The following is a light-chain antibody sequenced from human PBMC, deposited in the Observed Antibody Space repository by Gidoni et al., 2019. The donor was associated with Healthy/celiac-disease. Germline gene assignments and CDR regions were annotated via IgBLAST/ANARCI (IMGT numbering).Light chain of an antibody. V-gene: IGLV1-44*01. CDR2: SNK. CDR3: AAWDDSLNGRV. CDR1: SSNIGSNT. Sequence: PGQRVTISCSGSSSNIGSNTVNWYQQLPGTAPKLLIYSNKQRPSGVPDRFSGSKSGTSGSLAISGLQSEDEADYYCAAWDDSLNGRVFGGGTKLTVL. J-gene: IGLJ3*02.